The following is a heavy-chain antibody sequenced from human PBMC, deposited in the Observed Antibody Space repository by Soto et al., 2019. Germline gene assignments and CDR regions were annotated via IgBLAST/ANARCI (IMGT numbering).Heavy chain of an antibody. J-gene: IGHJ5*02. D-gene: IGHD4-4*01. CDR3: ARDYSNPRGRFDP. CDR1: GFTSSGYW. V-gene: IGHV3-7*01. Sequence: TGGSLRLSCGVSGFTSSGYWMTWVRQAPGKGLEWVANINQEGSEKYYVDSVKGRFTISRDNAKNSLYLQMNSLRAEDTAIYYCARDYSNPRGRFDPWGQGTLVTVSS. CDR2: INQEGSEK.